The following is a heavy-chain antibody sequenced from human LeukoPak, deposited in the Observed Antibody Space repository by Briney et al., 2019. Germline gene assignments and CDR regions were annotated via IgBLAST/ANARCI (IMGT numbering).Heavy chain of an antibody. V-gene: IGHV3-23*01. CDR3: AILGTSQLFDY. CDR2: ISGSGGST. J-gene: IGHJ4*02. CDR1: GFTFSSYA. Sequence: GGSLRLSCAASGFTFSSYAMSWVRQAPGKGQEWVSAISGSGGSTYYADSVKGRFTISRDNSKNTLYLQMNSLRAEDTAVYYCAILGTSQLFDYWGQGTLVTVSS. D-gene: IGHD7-27*01.